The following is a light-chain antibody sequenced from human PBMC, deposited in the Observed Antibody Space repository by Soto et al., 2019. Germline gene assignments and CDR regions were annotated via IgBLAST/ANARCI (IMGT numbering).Light chain of an antibody. Sequence: EIVLTQSPGTLSLSPGERATLSCRASQSVNSRYLAWYQQKLGQAPRLLIYGASSRATGIPDRFSGSGSGTDFTLTISRLEPEDFAVYYCQQYGSSPLTFGGGTKAEIK. CDR3: QQYGSSPLT. CDR1: QSVNSRY. V-gene: IGKV3-20*01. J-gene: IGKJ4*01. CDR2: GAS.